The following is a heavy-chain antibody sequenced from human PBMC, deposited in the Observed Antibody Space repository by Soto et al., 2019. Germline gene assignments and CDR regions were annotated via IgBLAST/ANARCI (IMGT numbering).Heavy chain of an antibody. CDR2: IYYSGST. J-gene: IGHJ5*02. Sequence: PSETLSLTCTVSGGSISSGDYYWSWIRQPPGKGLEWIGYIYYSGSTYYNPSLKSRVTISVDTSKNQFSLKLSSVTAADTAVYYCAGSLSGRYFWFDPWGLGTRVTVSS. D-gene: IGHD3-10*01. CDR3: AGSLSGRYFWFDP. CDR1: GGSISSGDYY. V-gene: IGHV4-30-4*01.